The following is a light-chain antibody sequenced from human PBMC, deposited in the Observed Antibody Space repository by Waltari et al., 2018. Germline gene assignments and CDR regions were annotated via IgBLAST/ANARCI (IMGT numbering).Light chain of an antibody. CDR1: QKITTS. CDR3: QQSYRTPPT. CDR2: DAS. V-gene: IGKV1-39*01. J-gene: IGKJ4*01. Sequence: DIQMTQSPSSLSASVGDRVTITCRASQKITTSLNWYQQKLGKAPNLIIYDASSVQSGVPARFRGSGSETDFNLTISSLQPEDFAIYYCQQSYRTPPTFGGGTRVEI.